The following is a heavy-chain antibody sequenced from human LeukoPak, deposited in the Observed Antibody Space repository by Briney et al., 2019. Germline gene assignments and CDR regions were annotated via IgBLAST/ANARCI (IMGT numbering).Heavy chain of an antibody. V-gene: IGHV4-39*07. CDR3: ATAKTSIFGWRFDP. CDR2: IYYSGST. D-gene: IGHD3-3*01. Sequence: SETLSLTCTVSGGSISSSSYYWGWIRQPPGKGLEWIGSIYYSGSTYYNPSLKSRVTISVDPSKNQFSLMLRSVTAADTAVYYCATAKTSIFGWRFDPWGQGTLVTVSS. CDR1: GGSISSSSYY. J-gene: IGHJ5*02.